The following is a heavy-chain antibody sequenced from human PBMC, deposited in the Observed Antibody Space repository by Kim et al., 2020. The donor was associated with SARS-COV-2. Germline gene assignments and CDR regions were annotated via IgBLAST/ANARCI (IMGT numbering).Heavy chain of an antibody. Sequence: SETLSLTCTVSGGSISSYYWSWIRQPAGKGLEWIGRIYTSGSTNYNPSLKSRVTMSVDTSKNQFSLKLSSVTAADTAVYYCAREGPEGFGELLWEFRFDPWGQGTLVTVSS. CDR2: IYTSGST. CDR1: GGSISSYY. CDR3: AREGPEGFGELLWEFRFDP. V-gene: IGHV4-4*07. J-gene: IGHJ5*02. D-gene: IGHD3-10*01.